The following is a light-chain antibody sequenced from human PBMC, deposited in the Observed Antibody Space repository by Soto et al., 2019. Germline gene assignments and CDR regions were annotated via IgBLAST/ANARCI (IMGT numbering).Light chain of an antibody. V-gene: IGKV3D-15*01. CDR3: QQYNNWPS. CDR2: DIS. CDR1: QTVSRN. Sequence: EVVMTQSPATLSVSPGERATLSCRASQTVSRNLAWYQQRPGQAPRLLIYDISNRAAGVPARFSGSGSETEFTLNIRSLQSEDFAVYFCQQYNNWPSFGQGTRLGL. J-gene: IGKJ5*01.